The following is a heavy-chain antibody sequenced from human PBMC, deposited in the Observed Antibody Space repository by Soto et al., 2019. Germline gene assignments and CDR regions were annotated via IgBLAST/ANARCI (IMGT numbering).Heavy chain of an antibody. CDR1: GYSITSDYY. CDR3: AKKGYYPSGKINLFDS. CDR2: IYSGST. Sequence: PSDTLSLTCAVSGYSITSDYYWGWIRQPPGKGLEWIGSIYSGSTYYNPSLKSRVTISVDTSKNQFSLRLTSVTAADTAMYYCAKKGYYPSGKINLFDSWGQGTLVTVSS. D-gene: IGHD3-10*01. V-gene: IGHV4-38-2*01. J-gene: IGHJ4*02.